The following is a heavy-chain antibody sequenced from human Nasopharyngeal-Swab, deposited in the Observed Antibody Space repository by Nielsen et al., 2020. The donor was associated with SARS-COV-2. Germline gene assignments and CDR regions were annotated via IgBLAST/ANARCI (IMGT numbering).Heavy chain of an antibody. CDR3: ARAAITMTVVVSAFDI. Sequence: WIRQPPGKGLEWIGYIYYSGSTYYNPSLKSRVTISVDTSKNQFSLKLSSVTAADTAVYYCARAAITMTVVVSAFDIWGQGTMVTVSS. CDR2: IYYSGST. D-gene: IGHD3-22*01. V-gene: IGHV4-31*02. J-gene: IGHJ3*02.